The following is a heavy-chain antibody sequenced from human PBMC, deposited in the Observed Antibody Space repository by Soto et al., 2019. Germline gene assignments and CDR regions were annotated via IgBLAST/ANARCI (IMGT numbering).Heavy chain of an antibody. CDR1: GFAFSDYY. CDR2: ISSRGSTI. D-gene: IGHD2-2*01. Sequence: VQLVESGGGLVKPGGSLRLSCAASGFAFSDYYISWIRQAPGKGLERVSYISSRGSTIYYADSVKGRFTISRDNAKNSVSLQMNSLRVEDTALYYCARTYDIIVAPADHWGQGTLVTVSS. J-gene: IGHJ4*02. CDR3: ARTYDIIVAPADH. V-gene: IGHV3-11*01.